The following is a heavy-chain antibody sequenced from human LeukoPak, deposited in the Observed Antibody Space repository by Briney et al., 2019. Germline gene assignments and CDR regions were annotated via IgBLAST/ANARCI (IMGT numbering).Heavy chain of an antibody. V-gene: IGHV3-21*01. CDR1: GFTFSSYS. J-gene: IGHJ4*02. Sequence: PGGSLRLSCAASGFTFSSYSMNWVRQAPGEGLEWVSSISSSSTYIYYTDSMKGRFTISRDNAKNSLYLQMNSLRAEDTAVYYCARDSTRFDYWGQGTLVTVSS. CDR2: ISSSSTYI. CDR3: ARDSTRFDY.